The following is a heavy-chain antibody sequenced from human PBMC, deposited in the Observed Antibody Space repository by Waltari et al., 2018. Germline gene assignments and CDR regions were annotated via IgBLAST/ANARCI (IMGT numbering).Heavy chain of an antibody. CDR3: AQGLSYCSGTSCFNWFDP. Sequence: EMQLLESGGGWVQPGGSLRLSCVSSWVAFISYALNWVRQAPGKGLGWVSGISSGGHTTYYADSVKGRFTSSRDNSKKTLYLQMESLRAEDTGVYYCAQGLSYCSGTSCFNWFDPWGQGTPVTVSS. V-gene: IGHV3-23*01. J-gene: IGHJ5*02. D-gene: IGHD2-2*01. CDR2: ISSGGHTT. CDR1: WVAFISYA.